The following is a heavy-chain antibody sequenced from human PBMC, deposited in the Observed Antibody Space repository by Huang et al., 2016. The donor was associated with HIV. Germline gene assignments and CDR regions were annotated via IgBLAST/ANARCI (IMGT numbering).Heavy chain of an antibody. J-gene: IGHJ4*01. CDR2: IYYSGVS. V-gene: IGHV4-59*11. Sequence: QVQLQESGPGLVKPSETLSLTCSVSGGSISSHYWSWIRQPPWKGLEWIGRIYYSGVSNYSPSLKSRVFISVDTSRNQFALKLSSVTAADTAVYYCARDRRHCSGGSCYYSDYWGHGTLVTVSS. D-gene: IGHD2-15*01. CDR1: GGSISSHY. CDR3: ARDRRHCSGGSCYYSDY.